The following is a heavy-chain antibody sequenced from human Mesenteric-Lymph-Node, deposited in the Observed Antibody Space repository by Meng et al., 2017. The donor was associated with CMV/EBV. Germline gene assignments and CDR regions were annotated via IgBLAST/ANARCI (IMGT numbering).Heavy chain of an antibody. Sequence: GESLKISCAASGFTFSSYAMHWVRQAPGKGLEWVAVISYDGSNKYYADSVKGRFTISRDNSKNTLYLQMNSLRAEDTAVYYCAREPNRPTYYDFWSGYYNPLNYYYYYGMDVWGQGTTVTVSS. CDR2: ISYDGSNK. CDR1: GFTFSSYA. V-gene: IGHV3-30-3*01. J-gene: IGHJ6*02. D-gene: IGHD3-3*01. CDR3: AREPNRPTYYDFWSGYYNPLNYYYYYGMDV.